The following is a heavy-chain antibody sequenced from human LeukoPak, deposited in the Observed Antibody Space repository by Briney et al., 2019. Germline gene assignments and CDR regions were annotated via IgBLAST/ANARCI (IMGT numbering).Heavy chain of an antibody. CDR3: AREDDILTAFDY. Sequence: SETLSLTCTVSGGSISSYYWSWIRQPPGKGLEWIGYIYYSGSTNYNPSLKSRVTISVDTSKNQFSLELSSVTAADTAVYYCAREDDILTAFDYWGQGTLVTVSS. CDR1: GGSISSYY. D-gene: IGHD3-9*01. V-gene: IGHV4-59*01. CDR2: IYYSGST. J-gene: IGHJ4*02.